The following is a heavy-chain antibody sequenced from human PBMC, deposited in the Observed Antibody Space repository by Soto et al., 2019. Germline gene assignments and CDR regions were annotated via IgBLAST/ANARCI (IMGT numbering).Heavy chain of an antibody. CDR2: VFSSVSA. V-gene: IGHV4-4*07. CDR1: ALSPTIQT. CDR3: TPDGITNGDT. J-gene: IGHJ5*02. D-gene: IGHD1-1*01. Sequence: SSTXSLACIFSALSPTIQTVVGGRQPANKGLEWIGRVFSSVSATYSPSLKSRVLISMDTPENRISLKLDSVTDADAGVYYSTPDGITNGDTWGQGTLVTVSS.